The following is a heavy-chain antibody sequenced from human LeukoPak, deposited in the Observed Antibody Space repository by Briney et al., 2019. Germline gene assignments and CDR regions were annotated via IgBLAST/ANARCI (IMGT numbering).Heavy chain of an antibody. CDR3: ARDIELST. CDR2: IASSGLNT. CDR1: GFMFRDAA. J-gene: IGHJ3*01. Sequence: GESLKISCAASGFMFRDAAMTWVRQAPGKGLEWVSLIASSGLNTYYADSVRGRFTISRDNSKNTLSLQMNSLRVEDTAIYYCARDIELSTWGLGTLVTVSS. D-gene: IGHD5-12*01. V-gene: IGHV3-23*01.